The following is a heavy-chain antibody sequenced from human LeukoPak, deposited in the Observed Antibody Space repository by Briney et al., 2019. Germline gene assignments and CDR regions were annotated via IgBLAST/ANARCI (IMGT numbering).Heavy chain of an antibody. CDR1: GYSFSTYW. V-gene: IGHV5-51*01. Sequence: GESLKISCKGSGYSFSTYWIAWVRQVPGKGLEWMGIIYPGDSDTRYSPSFQGQVTISADKSISTAYLQWSSLKASDTAMYYCARLGALYSSSSSGWFDSWGQGTLVTVSS. CDR2: IYPGDSDT. D-gene: IGHD6-6*01. CDR3: ARLGALYSSSSSGWFDS. J-gene: IGHJ5*01.